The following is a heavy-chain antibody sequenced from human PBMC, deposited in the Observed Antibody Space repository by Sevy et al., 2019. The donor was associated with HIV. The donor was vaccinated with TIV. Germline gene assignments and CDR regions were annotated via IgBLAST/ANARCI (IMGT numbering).Heavy chain of an antibody. V-gene: IGHV3-23*01. CDR1: GFTFSSYA. CDR2: ISGSGGST. CDR3: AKSARITMVRGVINWFDP. D-gene: IGHD3-10*01. Sequence: GGSLRLSCAASGFTFSSYAMSWVRQAPGKGLEWVSAISGSGGSTYYADSVKGRFTISRDNSKNTLYLQMNSLGAEDTAVYDCAKSARITMVRGVINWFDPWGQGTLVTVSS. J-gene: IGHJ5*02.